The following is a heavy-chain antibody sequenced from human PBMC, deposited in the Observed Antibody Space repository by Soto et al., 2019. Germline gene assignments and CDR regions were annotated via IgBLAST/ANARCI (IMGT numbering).Heavy chain of an antibody. J-gene: IGHJ4*02. CDR2: IYPDDSDT. D-gene: IGHD3-22*01. CDR3: ARPGYYDSSGFFNFDR. CDR1: GYSLNTEW. Sequence: GEALKISCKASGYSLNTEWIGWVRQLPGKGLEWMGIIYPDDSDTRYSPSFQGQVTISADKSFTTVYLQWNSLKASDTAIYYCARPGYYDSSGFFNFDRWGQGTLVNVSS. V-gene: IGHV5-51*01.